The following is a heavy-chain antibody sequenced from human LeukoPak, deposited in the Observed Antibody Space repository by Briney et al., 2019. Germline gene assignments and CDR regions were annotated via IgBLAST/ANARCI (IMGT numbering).Heavy chain of an antibody. Sequence: ASVKVSCKASGYTFTSYYMHWVRQAPGQGLEWMGIINPSGGSTSYAQKFQGRVTMTRDMSTSTVYMELSSLRSEDTAVYYCARGEHIVVATAHPGDYWGQGILVTVSS. V-gene: IGHV1-46*01. CDR3: ARGEHIVVATAHPGDY. J-gene: IGHJ4*02. D-gene: IGHD2-21*02. CDR2: INPSGGST. CDR1: GYTFTSYY.